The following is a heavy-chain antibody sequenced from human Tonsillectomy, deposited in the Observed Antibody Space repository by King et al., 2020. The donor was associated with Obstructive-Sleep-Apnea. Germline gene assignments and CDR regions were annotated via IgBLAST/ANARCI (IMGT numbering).Heavy chain of an antibody. CDR3: ARAEDFWSGYPSYYFDF. CDR1: GGSFSFYY. CDR2: IYYNGST. Sequence: QLQESGPGLVKPSETLSLSCTVSGGSFSFYYWSWLRQPPGKGLEWIGYIYYNGSTNYNPSLKTRVTISVDTSKNQFSLKLNSVTAADTAVYYCARAEDFWSGYPSYYFDFWGQGSLVTVSS. J-gene: IGHJ4*02. V-gene: IGHV4-59*01. D-gene: IGHD3-3*01.